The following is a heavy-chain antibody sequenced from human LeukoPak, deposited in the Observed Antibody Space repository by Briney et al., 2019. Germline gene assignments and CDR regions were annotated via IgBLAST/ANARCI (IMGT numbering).Heavy chain of an antibody. J-gene: IGHJ3*02. V-gene: IGHV3-33*06. Sequence: PGRSLRLSCAASGFTFSSYGMHWVRQAPGKGLEWVAVIWYDGSNKYYADSVKGRFTISRDNSKNTLYLQMNSLRAEDTAVYYCAKEVGATSESAFDIWGQGTVVTVSS. CDR3: AKEVGATSESAFDI. CDR2: IWYDGSNK. CDR1: GFTFSSYG. D-gene: IGHD1-26*01.